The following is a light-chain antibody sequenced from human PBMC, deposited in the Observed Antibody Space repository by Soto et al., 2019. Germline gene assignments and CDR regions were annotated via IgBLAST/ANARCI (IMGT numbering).Light chain of an antibody. CDR3: QQYNSYSTWT. V-gene: IGKV1-5*01. CDR1: QSISSW. J-gene: IGKJ1*01. Sequence: DIQMTQSPSTLSAAVGDRVTITCRASQSISSWLAWYQEKPGKAPKLLIYDASSLESGVPSRFSGSGSGTEFTLTISSLQPDDFANYYGQQYNSYSTWTFGQGTKVDIK. CDR2: DAS.